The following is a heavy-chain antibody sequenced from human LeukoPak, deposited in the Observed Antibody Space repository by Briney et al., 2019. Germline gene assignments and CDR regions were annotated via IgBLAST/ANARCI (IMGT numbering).Heavy chain of an antibody. CDR3: ARDFDY. V-gene: IGHV4-38-2*02. CDR2: IYHDGDT. CDR1: GYSISSGYY. J-gene: IGHJ4*02. Sequence: SETLSLTCSVSGYSISSGYYWGWIRQPPGKGLEWIGSIYHDGDTDYNPSLKSRITISVDTSKNQFSLRLRSVTAADTAVYYCARDFDYWGQGTLVTVSS.